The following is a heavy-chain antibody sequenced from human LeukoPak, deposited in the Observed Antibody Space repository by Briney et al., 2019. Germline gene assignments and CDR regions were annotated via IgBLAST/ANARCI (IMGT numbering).Heavy chain of an antibody. V-gene: IGHV1-2*02. J-gene: IGHJ6*02. CDR1: GYTFTGYY. CDR3: ASPYPGIAAAANSYYYGMDV. CDR2: INPNSGGT. D-gene: IGHD6-13*01. Sequence: ASVKASCKASGYTFTGYYMHWVRQAPGQGLEWMGWINPNSGGTNYAQKFQGRVTMTRDTSISTAYMELSRLRSDDTAVYYCASPYPGIAAAANSYYYGMDVWGQGTTVTVSS.